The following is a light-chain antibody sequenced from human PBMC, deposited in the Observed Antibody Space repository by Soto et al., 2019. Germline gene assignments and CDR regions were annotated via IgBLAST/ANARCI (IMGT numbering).Light chain of an antibody. Sequence: DIQMTQFPSTMTASVGDRFPIICRASQSISSWVAWYQQQPGKAPKLLIYDASSLESGVPSRFSGSGSGTEFTLTISSLQPDNFATYYCQQYNSYSETFGQGT. CDR2: DAS. J-gene: IGKJ1*01. CDR1: QSISSW. CDR3: QQYNSYSET. V-gene: IGKV1-5*02.